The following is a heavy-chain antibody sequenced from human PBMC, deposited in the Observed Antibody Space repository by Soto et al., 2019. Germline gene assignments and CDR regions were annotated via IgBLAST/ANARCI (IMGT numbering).Heavy chain of an antibody. J-gene: IGHJ3*02. V-gene: IGHV3-33*01. D-gene: IGHD3-16*01. Sequence: GGSLRLSCAASGFTFSSYGMHWVRQAPGKGLEWVAVIWYDGSNKYYADSVKGQFTISRDNSKNTLYLQMNSLRAEDTAVYYCAREGLHLGELTNDAFDIWGQGTMVTVSS. CDR2: IWYDGSNK. CDR1: GFTFSSYG. CDR3: AREGLHLGELTNDAFDI.